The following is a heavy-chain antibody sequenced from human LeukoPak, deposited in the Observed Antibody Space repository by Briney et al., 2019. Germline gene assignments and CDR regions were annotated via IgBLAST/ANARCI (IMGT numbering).Heavy chain of an antibody. J-gene: IGHJ4*02. CDR3: ARDESLDY. V-gene: IGHV3-30*01. CDR2: ISYDGNQK. Sequence: GGSLRLSCAASGFTFSRYAMHWVRQAPGKGVEWMAVISYDGNQKYYADSVKGRFTISRDSSKSTLYLQMNSLRVDDTAVYYCARDESLDYWGQGTLVTVSS. CDR1: GFTFSRYA.